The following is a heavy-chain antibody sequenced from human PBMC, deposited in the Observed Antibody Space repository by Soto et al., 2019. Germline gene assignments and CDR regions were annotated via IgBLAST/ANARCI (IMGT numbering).Heavy chain of an antibody. CDR3: ASYCGGGSCYLGAFDI. V-gene: IGHV4-4*02. Sequence: QMQLQESGPGLVKPSGTLSLTCTVSGVSINSANWWTWVRQSPGKGLEWIGEIYHSGSTNFNPSLKCRVTISVDNAKNQFYLELTSVTAADTAVYYCASYCGGGSCYLGAFDIWGQWTMVTVSS. J-gene: IGHJ3*02. CDR1: GVSINSANW. CDR2: IYHSGST. D-gene: IGHD2-15*01.